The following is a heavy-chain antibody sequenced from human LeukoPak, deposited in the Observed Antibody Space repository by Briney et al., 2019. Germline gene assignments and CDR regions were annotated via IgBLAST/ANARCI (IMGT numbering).Heavy chain of an antibody. CDR1: GFTFSSYA. V-gene: IGHV3-23*01. CDR3: ARLNGSGTRKGTNWFDP. J-gene: IGHJ5*02. Sequence: PGGSLRLSCAASGFTFSSYAMSGVRQAPGKGLEWVSAISGSGGSTYYADSVKGRFTISRDNSKNTLYLQMNSLRAEDTAVYYCARLNGSGTRKGTNWFDPWGQGTLVTVSS. D-gene: IGHD3-3*01. CDR2: ISGSGGST.